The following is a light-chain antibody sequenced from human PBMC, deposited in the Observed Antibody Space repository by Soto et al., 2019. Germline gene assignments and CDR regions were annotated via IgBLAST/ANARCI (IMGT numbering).Light chain of an antibody. CDR1: QSVSSSY. CDR3: HRYGSSRWT. CDR2: GAS. J-gene: IGKJ1*01. Sequence: EIVLTQSPGTLSLSPGERATLSCRASQSVSSSYLAWYQQKPGQAPRLLIYGASSRATGIPDRFSGSGSGTDFTLAISRLEADDLSLYYGHRYGSSRWTFGQGTKVEIK. V-gene: IGKV3-20*01.